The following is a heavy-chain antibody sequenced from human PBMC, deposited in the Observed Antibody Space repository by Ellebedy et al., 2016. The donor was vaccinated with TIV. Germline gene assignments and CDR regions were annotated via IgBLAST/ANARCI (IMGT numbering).Heavy chain of an antibody. CDR1: GFTFTNYD. Sequence: GESLKISCAASGFTFTNYDMSWVRQAPGKGLEWVSVIYSGGTTSYADSVKGRFTISRDNTKNTVYLQMNSMRAEDTAVYYCARNRDSSGWYADSWGQGTLVTVSS. CDR3: ARNRDSSGWYADS. V-gene: IGHV3-66*01. J-gene: IGHJ5*01. D-gene: IGHD6-19*01. CDR2: IYSGGTT.